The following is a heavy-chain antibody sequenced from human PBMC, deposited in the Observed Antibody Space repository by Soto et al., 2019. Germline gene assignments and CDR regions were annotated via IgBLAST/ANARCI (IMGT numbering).Heavy chain of an antibody. CDR3: AKDRGLVLSFYFDY. Sequence: EVQLVESGGGLVQPGRSLRLSCAASGFTFDDYAMHWVRQAPGKGLEWVPGISWNSGSIGYADSVKGRFTISRDNANNSLYLQMNSLRAEDTALYYCAKDRGLVLSFYFDYWGQGTLVTVSS. D-gene: IGHD6-19*01. J-gene: IGHJ4*02. CDR1: GFTFDDYA. CDR2: ISWNSGSI. V-gene: IGHV3-9*01.